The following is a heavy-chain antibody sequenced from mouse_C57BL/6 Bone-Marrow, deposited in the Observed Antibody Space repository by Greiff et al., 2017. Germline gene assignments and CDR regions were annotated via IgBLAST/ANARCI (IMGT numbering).Heavy chain of an antibody. Sequence: QVQLQQSGAELVMPGASVKLSCKASGYTFTSYWMHWVKQRPGQGLEWIGEIDPSDSYTNYNQKFKGKSTLTVDKSSSTAYMQLSSLTSEDSAVYYCARAYYDYEGAMDYWGQGTSVTVSS. D-gene: IGHD2-4*01. CDR3: ARAYYDYEGAMDY. CDR1: GYTFTSYW. V-gene: IGHV1-69*01. CDR2: IDPSDSYT. J-gene: IGHJ4*01.